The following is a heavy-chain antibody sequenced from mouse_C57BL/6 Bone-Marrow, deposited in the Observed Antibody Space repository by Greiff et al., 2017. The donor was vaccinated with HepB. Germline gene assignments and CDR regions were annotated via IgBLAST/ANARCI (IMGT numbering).Heavy chain of an antibody. CDR3: ARQGLYSNGGGNAMDY. D-gene: IGHD2-5*01. V-gene: IGHV5-15*01. CDR1: GFTFSDYG. Sequence: EVKLVESGGGLVQPGGSLKLSRAASGFTFSDYGMAWVRQAPRKGPEWVAFISNLAYSIYYADTVTGRFTISRENAKNTLYLEMSSLRSEDTAMYYCARQGLYSNGGGNAMDYWGQGTSVTVSS. J-gene: IGHJ4*01. CDR2: ISNLAYSI.